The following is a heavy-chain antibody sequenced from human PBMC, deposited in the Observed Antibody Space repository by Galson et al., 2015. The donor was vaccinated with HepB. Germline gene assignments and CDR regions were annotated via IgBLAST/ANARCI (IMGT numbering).Heavy chain of an antibody. CDR2: ISKDGSNK. D-gene: IGHD1-26*01. Sequence: SLRLSCAASGLTFSTHGMHWVRQAPGKGLEWVTIISKDGSNKKYADSVKGRFTVSRDNSKSTLYLQMNSLGAEDTAVYYCARDAMGRGSGSYSAFDYWGQGTLVTVSS. V-gene: IGHV3-30*03. CDR3: ARDAMGRGSGSYSAFDY. J-gene: IGHJ4*02. CDR1: GLTFSTHG.